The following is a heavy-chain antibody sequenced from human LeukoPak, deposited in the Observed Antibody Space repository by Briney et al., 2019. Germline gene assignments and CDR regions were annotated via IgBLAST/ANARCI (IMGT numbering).Heavy chain of an antibody. V-gene: IGHV3-48*03. CDR1: RFTFSSYE. Sequence: GGSLRLSCAASRFTFSSYEMNWVRQAPGKELEWVSYISGSGIKHYADSAKGRFTISRDNAKNSLYLQMNSLRVEDTAVYYCAREDTGVAFDIWGQGTTVTV. CDR3: AREDTGVAFDI. CDR2: ISGSGIK. J-gene: IGHJ3*02. D-gene: IGHD2-8*01.